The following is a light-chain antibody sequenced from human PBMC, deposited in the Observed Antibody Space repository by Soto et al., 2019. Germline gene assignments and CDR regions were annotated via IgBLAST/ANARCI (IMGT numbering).Light chain of an antibody. CDR3: QQYQTSPLT. J-gene: IGKJ1*01. CDR2: DAS. V-gene: IGKV3-11*01. Sequence: EIGLTQSPATLSLSPGERATLSCRASQSVSSYLLWYQQKPGQAPRLLVYDASNRATGIPARFSGSGSETDFTLTISRLEPEDFALYYCQQYQTSPLTFGQGTKVDIK. CDR1: QSVSSY.